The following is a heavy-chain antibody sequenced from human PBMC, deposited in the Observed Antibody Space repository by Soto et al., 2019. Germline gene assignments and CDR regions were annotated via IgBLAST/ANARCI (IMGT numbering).Heavy chain of an antibody. D-gene: IGHD5-12*01. CDR3: ARGNAAKWIYDY. CDR2: MNPNSGNT. J-gene: IGHJ4*02. CDR1: GYTFTSYD. V-gene: IGHV1-8*01. Sequence: ASVKVSCKASGYTFTSYDINWVRQATGQGLEWMGWMNPNSGNTGYAQKFQGRVTMTRNTSISTAYMELSSLRSEDTAVYYCARGNAAKWIYDYWGQGTLVTVSS.